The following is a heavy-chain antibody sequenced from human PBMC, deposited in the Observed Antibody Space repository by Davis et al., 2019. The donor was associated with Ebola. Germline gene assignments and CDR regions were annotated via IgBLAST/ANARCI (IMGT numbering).Heavy chain of an antibody. D-gene: IGHD3-9*01. CDR2: IVPVFGTP. V-gene: IGHV1-69*13. CDR1: RCTFSTYA. CDR3: ARGLRYFDWPKMYYFDY. J-gene: IGHJ4*02. Sequence: AASVTVSCKASRCTFSTYAISWVRQAPGEGLQWMGGIVPVFGTPNYAHRFQGRVTINADESTRTPYMELNNLRSEDTAVSYCARGLRYFDWPKMYYFDYWGQGTLVTVSS.